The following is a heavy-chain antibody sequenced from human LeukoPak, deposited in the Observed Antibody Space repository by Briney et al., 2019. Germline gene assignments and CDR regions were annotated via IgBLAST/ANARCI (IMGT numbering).Heavy chain of an antibody. J-gene: IGHJ6*02. CDR1: GGSISRGGYY. V-gene: IGHV4-61*08. D-gene: IGHD2-2*01. CDR2: IYERGST. Sequence: PSETLSLTCTVSGGSISRGGYYWSWIRRHPGKGLEWIGYIYERGSTNYNPSLKSRVTISVDTSKSQISLKLSSVTAADTAVYYCAREIVVPAAMRGYYYYYGMDVWGQGTTVTVSS. CDR3: AREIVVPAAMRGYYYYYGMDV.